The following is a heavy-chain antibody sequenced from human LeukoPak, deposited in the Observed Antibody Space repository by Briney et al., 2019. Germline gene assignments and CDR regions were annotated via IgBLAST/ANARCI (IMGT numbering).Heavy chain of an antibody. CDR2: INSDGSST. J-gene: IGHJ4*02. CDR3: ATVTVTTEKLKDDY. V-gene: IGHV3-74*01. CDR1: GFTFSSYW. Sequence: GGSLRLSCAASGFTFSSYWMHRVRQAPGKGLVWVSRINSDGSSTSYADSVKGRFTISRDNAKNTLYLQMNSLRAEDTAVYYCATVTVTTEKLKDDYWGQGTLVTVSS. D-gene: IGHD4-11*01.